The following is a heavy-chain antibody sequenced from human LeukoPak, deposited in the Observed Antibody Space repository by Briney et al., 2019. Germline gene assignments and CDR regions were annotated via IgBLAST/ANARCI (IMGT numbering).Heavy chain of an antibody. J-gene: IGHJ4*02. V-gene: IGHV3-53*01. Sequence: GGSLRLSCAASGFTVSSKYMTWVRQVPGKGLDWVSVIYSDGSTYYADSVKGRFTISRDNSKNTLYLQMNSLRAEDTAVYYCARDPQSSQQLVSYWGQGTLVTVSS. CDR1: GFTVSSKY. D-gene: IGHD6-13*01. CDR3: ARDPQSSQQLVSY. CDR2: IYSDGST.